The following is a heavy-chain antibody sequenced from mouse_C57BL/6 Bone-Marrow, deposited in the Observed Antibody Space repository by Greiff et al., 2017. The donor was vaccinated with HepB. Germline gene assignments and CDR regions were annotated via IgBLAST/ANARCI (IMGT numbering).Heavy chain of an antibody. CDR1: GYTFTSYW. CDR2: IDPSDSYT. CDR3: ASMITTRGYYFDD. J-gene: IGHJ2*01. Sequence: QVQLQQPGAELVMPGASVKLSCKASGYTFTSYWMHWVKQRPGQGLEWIGEIDPSDSYTNYNQKFKGKSTLTVDKSSSTAYMQLSSLTSEDSAVYYCASMITTRGYYFDDWGQGTTLTVSS. D-gene: IGHD2-4*01. V-gene: IGHV1-69*01.